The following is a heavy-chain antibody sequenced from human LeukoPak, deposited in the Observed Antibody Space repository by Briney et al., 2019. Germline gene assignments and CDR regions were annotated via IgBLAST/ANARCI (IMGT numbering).Heavy chain of an antibody. Sequence: GGSLRLSCAASRFSFSNYAMSWVRQAPGKGLEWVSTISGSGGSTYYADSVKGRFTISRDNSKNTLYLQMNSLRAEDTAVYYCAREDIVAGTSGLDYWGQGTLVTVSS. J-gene: IGHJ4*02. V-gene: IGHV3-23*01. D-gene: IGHD5-12*01. CDR1: RFSFSNYA. CDR3: AREDIVAGTSGLDY. CDR2: ISGSGGST.